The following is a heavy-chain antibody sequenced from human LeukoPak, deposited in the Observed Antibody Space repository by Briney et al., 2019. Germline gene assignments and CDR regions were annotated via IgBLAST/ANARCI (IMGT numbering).Heavy chain of an antibody. D-gene: IGHD6-13*01. CDR2: IYYSGST. CDR1: GGSISSHY. Sequence: PSETLSLTCTVSGGSISSHYWSWIRQPPGKGLGWIGYIYYSGSTNYDPSLRSRVTISVDTSKNQFSLKLSSVTAADTAVYYCARGDSSSWYFDYWGQGTLVTVSS. J-gene: IGHJ4*02. CDR3: ARGDSSSWYFDY. V-gene: IGHV4-59*11.